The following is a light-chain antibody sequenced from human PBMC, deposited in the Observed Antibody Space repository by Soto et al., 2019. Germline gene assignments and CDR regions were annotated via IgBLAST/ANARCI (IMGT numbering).Light chain of an antibody. Sequence: GDRVTISCRISQGISSYLAWYQQKPGKAPELLIYAASTLQSGVPSRFSGSGSGTDFTLTISCLQSEDFATYYCQQYYSFPRTFGQGTKVDIK. J-gene: IGKJ1*01. CDR1: QGISSY. V-gene: IGKV1D-8*01. CDR2: AAS. CDR3: QQYYSFPRT.